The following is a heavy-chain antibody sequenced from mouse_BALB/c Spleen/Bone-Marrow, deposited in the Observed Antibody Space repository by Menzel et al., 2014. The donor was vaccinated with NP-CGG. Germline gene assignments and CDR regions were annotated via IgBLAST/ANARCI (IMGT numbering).Heavy chain of an antibody. V-gene: IGHV1-87*01. J-gene: IGHJ2*01. CDR1: GYTFTSYW. CDR2: IYPGDGDT. CDR3: ARGFPFDY. Sequence: QVQLKESGAELARPGASVKLSCKASGYTFTSYWMQWVKQRPGQGLEWIGAIYPGDGDTRYTQKFKGKATLTADKSSSTAYMQLSSLASEGSAVYYCARGFPFDYWGQGTTLTVSS.